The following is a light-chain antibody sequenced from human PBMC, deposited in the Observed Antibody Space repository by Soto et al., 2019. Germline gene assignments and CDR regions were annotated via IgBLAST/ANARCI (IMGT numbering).Light chain of an antibody. Sequence: QSVLTQPASVSGSPGQSITISCTGTSSEVGGYNYVSWYQQHPGKAPKLMIYDVSNRPSGVSNRFSGSKSGNTASLTISGLQAEDEADYYCSSYTSSSTYVFGTGTMVTVL. V-gene: IGLV2-14*01. CDR2: DVS. CDR1: SSEVGGYNY. CDR3: SSYTSSSTYV. J-gene: IGLJ1*01.